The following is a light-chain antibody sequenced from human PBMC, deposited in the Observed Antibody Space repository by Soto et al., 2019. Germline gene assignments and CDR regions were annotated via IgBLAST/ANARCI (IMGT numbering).Light chain of an antibody. J-gene: IGKJ5*01. CDR1: QSVSSY. CDR2: DAS. Sequence: EIVMTQSPATLSVSPGERATLSCRASQSVSSYLAWYQQKLGQAPRLLIYDASNRATGIPARFSGSGSGTDFTLTISSLESEDFAIYYCQQRSNWPTFGQGTRLEI. V-gene: IGKV3-11*01. CDR3: QQRSNWPT.